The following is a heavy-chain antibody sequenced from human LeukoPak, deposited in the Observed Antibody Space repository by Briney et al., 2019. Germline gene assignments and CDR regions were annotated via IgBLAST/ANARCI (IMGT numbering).Heavy chain of an antibody. CDR2: ISGSGGST. Sequence: GGSLRLSCAASGFNFANHAMSWVRQTPGKGLEWVSAISGSGGSTYYADSVKGRFTISRDNSKNTLYLQMNSLRAEDTAVYYCAKGGYGYWGQGTLVTVSS. V-gene: IGHV3-23*01. CDR1: GFNFANHA. CDR3: AKGGYGY. J-gene: IGHJ4*02. D-gene: IGHD2-15*01.